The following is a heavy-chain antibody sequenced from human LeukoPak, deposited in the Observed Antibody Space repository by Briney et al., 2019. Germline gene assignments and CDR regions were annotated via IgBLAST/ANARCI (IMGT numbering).Heavy chain of an antibody. Sequence: SETLSLTCTVSGGSINNGGYYWNLIRQPAGKGLEWIGRIYTSGSTNYNPSLKSRVTISVDTSRDQFSLKLTSVTAEDKAVYYCTRYNSDGGCFDPWGQGTLVTVSS. V-gene: IGHV4-61*02. CDR2: IYTSGST. CDR1: GGSINNGGYY. J-gene: IGHJ5*02. D-gene: IGHD1-20*01. CDR3: TRYNSDGGCFDP.